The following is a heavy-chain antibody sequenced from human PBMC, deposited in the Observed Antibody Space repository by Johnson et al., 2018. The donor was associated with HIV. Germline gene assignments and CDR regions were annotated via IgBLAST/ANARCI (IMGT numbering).Heavy chain of an antibody. D-gene: IGHD2-21*01. J-gene: IGHJ3*02. V-gene: IGHV3-11*01. CDR3: ASSQGSGEGAFDI. CDR1: GFTFSDYY. CDR2: ISSSGSTL. Sequence: QMQLVESGGGLVRPGGSLRLSCAASGFTFSDYYMSWIRQAPGKGPDWVSYISSSGSTLYYADSVKGRFTISRDNAKNSLYLQMNSLRVEDTAVYYCASSQGSGEGAFDIWGQGTMVTVSS.